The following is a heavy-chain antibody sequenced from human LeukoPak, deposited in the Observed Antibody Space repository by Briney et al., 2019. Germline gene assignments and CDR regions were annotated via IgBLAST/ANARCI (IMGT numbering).Heavy chain of an antibody. CDR1: GYTFTSYA. D-gene: IGHD5-18*01. CDR3: ARVEGLTATVTD. V-gene: IGHV1-46*01. CDR2: IITSAGST. Sequence: ASVKVSCKASGYTFTSYAMHWVRQAPGQGLEWMGLIITSAGSTTYAQNFQGRVTLTRDTSTSTVYMEMSSLRSEDTAVYYCARVEGLTATVTDWGQGTLVTVSS. J-gene: IGHJ4*02.